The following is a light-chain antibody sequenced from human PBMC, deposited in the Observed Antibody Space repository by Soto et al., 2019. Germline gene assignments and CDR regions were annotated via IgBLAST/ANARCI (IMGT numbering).Light chain of an antibody. CDR3: CSSAPESTYV. J-gene: IGLJ1*01. V-gene: IGLV2-23*01. CDR1: SSDVGGSNF. Sequence: QSALTQPASVSDSPGQSITISCTGTSSDVGGSNFVSWYQQHPGKPPKLIIYKGTQRPSGVSSRFSGSTSGNAASLTISGLQADDEADYFCCSSAPESTYVFGTGTKVTVL. CDR2: KGT.